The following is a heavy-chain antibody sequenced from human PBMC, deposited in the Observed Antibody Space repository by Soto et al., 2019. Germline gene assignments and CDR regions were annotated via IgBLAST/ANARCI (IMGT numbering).Heavy chain of an antibody. Sequence: EVQLVESGGGLVKPGGSLRLSCAASGFTFSNAWMSWVRQAPGKGLEWVGRIKSKTDGGTTDYAAPVKGRFTISRKDSKNTLYLQMNSLKTEDTAVYYCTTDQWLDPDYYYYYRDAWGKGTTVTVSS. J-gene: IGHJ6*03. V-gene: IGHV3-15*01. D-gene: IGHD6-19*01. CDR1: GFTFSNAW. CDR2: IKSKTDGGTT. CDR3: TTDQWLDPDYYYYYRDA.